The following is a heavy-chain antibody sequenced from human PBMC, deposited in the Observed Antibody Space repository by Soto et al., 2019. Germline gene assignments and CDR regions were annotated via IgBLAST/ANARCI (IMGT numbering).Heavy chain of an antibody. Sequence: GGSLRLSCAASGFTFSSYAMSWVRQAPGKGLEWVSAIRGSGGSTYYADSVKGRFTISRDNAKNTLYLQMNSLRAEDTAVYYCARDRGGGASRFRFFDYWGQGTLVTVSS. J-gene: IGHJ4*03. D-gene: IGHD3-10*01. CDR1: GFTFSSYA. V-gene: IGHV3-23*01. CDR2: IRGSGGST. CDR3: ARDRGGGASRFRFFDY.